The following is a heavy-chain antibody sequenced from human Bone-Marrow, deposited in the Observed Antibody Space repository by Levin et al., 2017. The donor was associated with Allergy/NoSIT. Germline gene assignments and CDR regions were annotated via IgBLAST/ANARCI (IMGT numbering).Heavy chain of an antibody. Sequence: GGSLRLSCKASGGTFSSYAISWVRQAPGQGLEWMGGIIPIFGTANYAQKFQGRVTITADESTSTAYMELSSLRSEDTTVYYCARRVYIWGSYRHDAFDIWGQGTMVTVSS. CDR2: IIPIFGTA. CDR3: ARRVYIWGSYRHDAFDI. CDR1: GGTFSSYA. D-gene: IGHD3-16*02. V-gene: IGHV1-69*01. J-gene: IGHJ3*02.